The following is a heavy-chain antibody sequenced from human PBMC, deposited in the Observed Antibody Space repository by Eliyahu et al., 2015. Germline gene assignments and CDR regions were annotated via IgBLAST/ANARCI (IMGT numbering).Heavy chain of an antibody. CDR3: ARHLTYSGFDNYFDY. V-gene: IGHV4-39*01. CDR1: GGSVXNIAYY. CDR2: VYHPERP. D-gene: IGHD5-12*01. Sequence: QLQLQESGPGLVKPSETLSLXCSVSGGSVXNIAYYWAWVRQPPGKGLEWVGSVYHPERPYYISSLRSRVTISLDKSKNQFSLRLSSLTAADTAVYYCARHLTYSGFDNYFDYWGQGALVTVSS. J-gene: IGHJ4*02.